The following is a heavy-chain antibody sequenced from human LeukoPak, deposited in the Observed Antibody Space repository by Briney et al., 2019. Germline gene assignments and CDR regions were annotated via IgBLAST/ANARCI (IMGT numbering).Heavy chain of an antibody. CDR1: GFTFSSYA. Sequence: GGSLRLSCAASGFTFSSYAMSWVRQAPGKGLEWVSAISGSGGSTYYADSVKGRFTISRDNSKNTLYLQMNSLRAEDTAVFYCAKSRGYYGSGSYIDSWGQGTLVTVSS. V-gene: IGHV3-23*01. D-gene: IGHD3-10*01. CDR2: ISGSGGST. CDR3: AKSRGYYGSGSYIDS. J-gene: IGHJ4*02.